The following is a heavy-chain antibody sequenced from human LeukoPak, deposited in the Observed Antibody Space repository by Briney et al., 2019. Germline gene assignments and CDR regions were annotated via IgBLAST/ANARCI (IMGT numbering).Heavy chain of an antibody. CDR1: GGSISSYY. CDR2: IYYSGST. D-gene: IGHD3-10*01. Sequence: SETLSLTCTVSGGSISSYYWSWIRQPPGKGLEWVGYIYYSGSTNYNPSLKSRVTISVDTSKNQFSLKLSSVTAADTAVYYCARDRGFESYAFDIWGQGTMVTVSS. CDR3: ARDRGFESYAFDI. J-gene: IGHJ3*02. V-gene: IGHV4-59*01.